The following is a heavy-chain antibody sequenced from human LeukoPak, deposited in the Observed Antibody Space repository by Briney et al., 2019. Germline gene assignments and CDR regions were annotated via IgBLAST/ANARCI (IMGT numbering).Heavy chain of an antibody. D-gene: IGHD3-9*01. V-gene: IGHV3-23*01. J-gene: IGHJ3*02. CDR3: AKTAYYDILTGYYGAFDI. CDR1: GFTFSSYD. CDR2: ISSTSSTI. Sequence: GGSLRLSCAASGFTFSSYDMSWVRQAPGKGLEWVSYISSTSSTIHYADSVKGRFTISRDNSKNTLYLQMNSLRAEDTAVYYCAKTAYYDILTGYYGAFDIWGQGTMVTVSS.